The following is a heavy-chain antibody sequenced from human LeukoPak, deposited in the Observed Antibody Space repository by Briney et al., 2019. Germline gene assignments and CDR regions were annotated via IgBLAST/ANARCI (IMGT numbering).Heavy chain of an antibody. CDR3: ERDSVFYSDYALNWFDP. CDR2: ISYDGSNK. V-gene: IGHV3-30-3*01. CDR1: GFTFSSYA. J-gene: IGHJ5*02. Sequence: GGSLRLSCAASGFTFSSYAMHWVRQAPGKGLEWVAVISYDGSNKYYADSVKGRFTISRDNSKNTLYLQMNSLRAEDTAVYYCERDSVFYSDYALNWFDPWGQGTLVAVSS. D-gene: IGHD2-15*01.